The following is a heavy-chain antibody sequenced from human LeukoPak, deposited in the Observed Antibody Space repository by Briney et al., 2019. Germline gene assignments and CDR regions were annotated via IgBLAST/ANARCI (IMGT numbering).Heavy chain of an antibody. V-gene: IGHV4-34*01. J-gene: IGHJ6*03. CDR1: GGSFSGYY. CDR2: INHSGST. CDR3: ARDEVRYFDWSRVGGRHYMDV. Sequence: SETLSLTCAVYGGSFSGYYWSWIRQPPGKGLGWIEEINHSGSTNYNPSLKSRVTISVDTSKNQFSLKLSSVTAADTAVYYCARDEVRYFDWSRVGGRHYMDVWGKGTTVTVSS. D-gene: IGHD3-9*01.